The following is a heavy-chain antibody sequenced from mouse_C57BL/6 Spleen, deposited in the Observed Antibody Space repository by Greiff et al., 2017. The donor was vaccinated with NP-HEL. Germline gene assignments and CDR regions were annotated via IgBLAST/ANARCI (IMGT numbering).Heavy chain of an antibody. CDR3: ARGDSYYGSSYGYFDV. J-gene: IGHJ1*03. CDR1: GYTFTSYW. CDR2: IHPNSGST. Sequence: QVHVKQPGAELVKPGASVKLSCKASGYTFTSYWMHWVKQRPGQGLEWIGMIHPNSGSTNYNEKFKSKATLTVDKSSSTAYMQLSSLTSEDSAVYYCARGDSYYGSSYGYFDVWGTGTTVTVSS. V-gene: IGHV1-64*01. D-gene: IGHD1-1*01.